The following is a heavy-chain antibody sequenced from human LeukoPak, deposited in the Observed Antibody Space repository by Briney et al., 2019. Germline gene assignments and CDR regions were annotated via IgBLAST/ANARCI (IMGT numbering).Heavy chain of an antibody. CDR1: GCTFTSYG. J-gene: IGHJ5*02. V-gene: IGHV1-18*01. Sequence: ASVKVSCKASGCTFTSYGISWVRQAPGQGLEWMGWISAYNGNTNYAQKLQGRVTMTTDTSTSTAYMELRSLRSDDTAVYYCARDESRPGVFDPWGQGTLVTVSS. CDR3: ARDESRPGVFDP. D-gene: IGHD7-27*01. CDR2: ISAYNGNT.